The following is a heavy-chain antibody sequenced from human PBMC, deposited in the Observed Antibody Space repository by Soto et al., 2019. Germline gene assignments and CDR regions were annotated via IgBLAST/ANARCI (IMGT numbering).Heavy chain of an antibody. D-gene: IGHD2-15*01. J-gene: IGHJ4*02. CDR1: GGSISSGGYY. CDR3: ARGVAATNPPVDY. CDR2: IYYSGST. Sequence: QVQLQESGPGLVKPSQTLSLTCTVSGGSISSGGYYWSWIRQHPGKGLEWIGYIYYSGSTYYNPSLKSRVXXPXDXXKTQFSLKLSSVTAADTAVYYCARGVAATNPPVDYWGQGTLVTVSS. V-gene: IGHV4-31*03.